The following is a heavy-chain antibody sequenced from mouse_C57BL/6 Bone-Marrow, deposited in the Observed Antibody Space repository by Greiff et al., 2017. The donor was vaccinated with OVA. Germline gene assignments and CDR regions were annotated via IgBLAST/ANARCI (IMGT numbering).Heavy chain of an antibody. J-gene: IGHJ3*01. CDR2: INPNNGGT. Sequence: EVQLQQSGPELVKPGASVKISCKASGYTFTDYYMNWVKQSHGKSLEWIGDINPNNGGTSYNQKFKGKATLTVDKSSSTAYMELRSLTSEDSAVYYCARDYDPAWFAYWGQVTLVSVSA. D-gene: IGHD2-4*01. CDR3: ARDYDPAWFAY. CDR1: GYTFTDYY. V-gene: IGHV1-26*01.